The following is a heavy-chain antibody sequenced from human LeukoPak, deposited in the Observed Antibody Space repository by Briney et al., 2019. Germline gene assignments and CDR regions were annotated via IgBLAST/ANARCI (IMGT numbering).Heavy chain of an antibody. J-gene: IGHJ4*02. CDR2: IKQDGSEK. D-gene: IGHD6-19*01. CDR1: GFTFSSHW. Sequence: GSLRLSCAASGFTFSSHWMSWVRQAPGKGLEWVANIKQDGSEKYYVDSVKGRFTISRDNAKNALFLQMNSLRAADTAVYYCAREPHIAVVTHFDYWGQGTLVTVSS. V-gene: IGHV3-7*01. CDR3: AREPHIAVVTHFDY.